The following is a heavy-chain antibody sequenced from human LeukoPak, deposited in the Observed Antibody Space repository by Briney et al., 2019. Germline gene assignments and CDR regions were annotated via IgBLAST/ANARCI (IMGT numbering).Heavy chain of an antibody. CDR3: ATDRPYNSGWYFTFDY. CDR1: RFTFSSYW. CDR2: IKQDGSEQ. Sequence: GGSLRLSCAASRFTFSSYWMSWIRQPPGKGLEWVANIKQDGSEQYYVDSVKGRFTISRDNAKNSLFLQMNSLRVEDTAVYYCATDRPYNSGWYFTFDYWGQGDLVTVSS. J-gene: IGHJ4*02. D-gene: IGHD6-19*01. V-gene: IGHV3-7*01.